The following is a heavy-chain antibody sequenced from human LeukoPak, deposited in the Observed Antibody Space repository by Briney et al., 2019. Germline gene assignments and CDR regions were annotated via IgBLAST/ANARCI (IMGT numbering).Heavy chain of an antibody. CDR3: ARVWGTYYDILTGYGNAFDI. CDR1: GFTFSNYY. CDR2: ILSSVSTI. V-gene: IGHV3-11*01. Sequence: GGSLSLACAASGFTFSNYYMSWIRQAAGRGLGWVGYILSSVSTIYYADSVKGRFTISRDNAKNSLYLQMNSLRAEDTAVYYCARVWGTYYDILTGYGNAFDIWGQGTMVTVPS. D-gene: IGHD3-9*01. J-gene: IGHJ3*02.